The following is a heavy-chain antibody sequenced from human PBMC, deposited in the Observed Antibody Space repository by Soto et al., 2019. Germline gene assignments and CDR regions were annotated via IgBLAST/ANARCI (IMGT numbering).Heavy chain of an antibody. J-gene: IGHJ5*02. Sequence: QVQLVQSGAEVKKPGASVKVSCKASGYTFTSYGISWVRQAPGQGLEWMGWISAYNGNTNYAQKLQGRVTMTTETTTSTAYMEQRSRRPDDTAVYYCARTSGYRGYDSNWFDPWGQGTLVTVFS. D-gene: IGHD5-12*01. CDR3: ARTSGYRGYDSNWFDP. V-gene: IGHV1-18*01. CDR2: ISAYNGNT. CDR1: GYTFTSYG.